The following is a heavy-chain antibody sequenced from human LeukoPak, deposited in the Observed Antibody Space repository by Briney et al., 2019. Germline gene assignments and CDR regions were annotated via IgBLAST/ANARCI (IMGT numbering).Heavy chain of an antibody. CDR1: GGSFSGYY. Sequence: SETLSLTCAVYGGSFSGYYWSWIRQPPGKGLEWIGEINHSGSTNYNPSLKSRVTISVDTSKNQFSLKLSSVTAADTAVYYCARGFRYCSSTSCSQVDYWGQGTLVTVSS. CDR2: INHSGST. V-gene: IGHV4-34*01. J-gene: IGHJ4*02. CDR3: ARGFRYCSSTSCSQVDY. D-gene: IGHD2-2*01.